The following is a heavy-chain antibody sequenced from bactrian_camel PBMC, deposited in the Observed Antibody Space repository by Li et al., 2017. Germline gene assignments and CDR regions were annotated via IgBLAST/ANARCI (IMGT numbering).Heavy chain of an antibody. CDR3: VTGRTWVAYARADFTY. V-gene: IGHV3S19*01. J-gene: IGHJ6*01. CDR1: GFSFGRYY. CDR2: TLNDGSRS. D-gene: IGHD6*01. Sequence: DVQLVESGGALVQPGGSLRLSCAASGFSFGRYYMYWVRQAPGKGLEWISDTLNDGSRSFYAESVKGRFTVSRDNAKMTLYLRMSSLKPEDTAVYYCVTGRTWVAYARADFTYWGQGTQVTVS.